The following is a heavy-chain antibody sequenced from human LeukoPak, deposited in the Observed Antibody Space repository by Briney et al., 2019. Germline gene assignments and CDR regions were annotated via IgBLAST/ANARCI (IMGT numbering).Heavy chain of an antibody. V-gene: IGHV3-23*01. D-gene: IGHD3-22*01. CDR2: IGVSGIHT. CDR3: AKDYYYDSSGYDY. CDR1: GFNFRIHG. J-gene: IGHJ4*02. Sequence: GGTLRLSCAASGFNFRIHGINWVRQAPGKGLEWVSAIGVSGIHTYFADSVKGRFSISRDDSRNTLYLQMNSLRAEDTAVYYCAKDYYYDSSGYDYWGQGTLVTVSS.